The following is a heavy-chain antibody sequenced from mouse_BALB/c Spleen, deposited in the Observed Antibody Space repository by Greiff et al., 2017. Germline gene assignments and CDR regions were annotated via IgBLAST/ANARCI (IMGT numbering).Heavy chain of an antibody. V-gene: IGHV1-7*01. D-gene: IGHD1-1*01. CDR3: ARMKDYGSSYFAY. J-gene: IGHJ3*01. CDR1: GYTFTSYW. CDR2: INPSTGYT. Sequence: VQLQQSGAELAKPGASVKMSCKASGYTFTSYWMHWVKQRPGQGLEWIGYINPSTGYTEYNQKFTDKATLTADKSSSTAYMQLSSLTSEDSAVYYCARMKDYGSSYFAYWGQGTLVTVSA.